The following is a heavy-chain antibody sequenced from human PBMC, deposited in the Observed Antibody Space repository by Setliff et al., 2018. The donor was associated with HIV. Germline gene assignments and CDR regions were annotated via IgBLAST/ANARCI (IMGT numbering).Heavy chain of an antibody. CDR3: ARAAGYSSSWHRYAFEI. Sequence: GASVKVSCKASGYTFTSYYMHWVRQAPGQGLEWMGTINPSGGSTSYAQKFQGRVTMTRDTSTSTVYMELSSLRSEDTAVYYCARAAGYSSSWHRYAFEIWGQGTMVTVSS. CDR2: INPSGGST. CDR1: GYTFTSYY. D-gene: IGHD6-13*01. V-gene: IGHV1-46*01. J-gene: IGHJ3*02.